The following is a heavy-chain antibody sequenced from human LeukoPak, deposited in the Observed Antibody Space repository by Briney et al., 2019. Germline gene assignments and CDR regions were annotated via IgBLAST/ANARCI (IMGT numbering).Heavy chain of an antibody. V-gene: IGHV4-61*02. Sequence: SETLSLTCTVSGDSISSGDYYWSWIRQPAGKGLEWIGRIYTRGSTNYNPSLKSRVTISIDTSKNQFSLKLSSVTAADTAVYYCAAFSRTLFDYWGQGTLVTVSS. CDR2: IYTRGST. D-gene: IGHD3-3*02. CDR3: AAFSRTLFDY. J-gene: IGHJ4*02. CDR1: GDSISSGDYY.